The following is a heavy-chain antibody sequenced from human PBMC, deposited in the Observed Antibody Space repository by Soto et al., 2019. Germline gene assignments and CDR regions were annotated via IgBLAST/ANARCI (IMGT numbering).Heavy chain of an antibody. CDR1: GGSVSSGSYY. CDR3: ARDSSFGSGSYGMDV. CDR2: IYYSGST. V-gene: IGHV4-61*01. D-gene: IGHD3-10*01. J-gene: IGHJ6*02. Sequence: TSETLSLTCTVSGGSVSSGSYYWSWIRQPPGKGLEWIGYIYYSGSTNYNPSLRSRVTISVDTSKNQFSLKLSSVTAADTAVYYCARDSSFGSGSYGMDVWGQGTTVTAP.